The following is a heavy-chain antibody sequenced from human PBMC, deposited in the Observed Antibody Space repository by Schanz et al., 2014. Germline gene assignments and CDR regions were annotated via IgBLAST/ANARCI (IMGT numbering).Heavy chain of an antibody. CDR2: ISGTTTYT. D-gene: IGHD3-22*01. V-gene: IGHV3-11*05. CDR1: GFTFSDYY. Sequence: VQLVESGGYLVQPGGSLRLSCAASGFTFSDYYMSWIRQAPGKGLEWVSYISGTTTYTNYADSVKGRFTISRDNSKNILYLQMNSLRAEDTAVYYCAKDPSHGDYDYYFDYWGQGTLVTVSS. J-gene: IGHJ4*02. CDR3: AKDPSHGDYDYYFDY.